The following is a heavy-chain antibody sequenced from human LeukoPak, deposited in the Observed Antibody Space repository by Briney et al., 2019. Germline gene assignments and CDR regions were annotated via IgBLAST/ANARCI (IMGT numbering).Heavy chain of an antibody. CDR2: ISYDGSNK. CDR1: GFNFSSYG. Sequence: PGRSLRLSCAASGFNFSSYGMHWVRQAPGKGLEWVAVISYDGSNKYYADSVKGRFTISRDDSKNTLYLQMNSLRAEGTAVYYCARLGQWLDYWGQGTLVTVSS. V-gene: IGHV3-30*03. J-gene: IGHJ4*02. CDR3: ARLGQWLDY. D-gene: IGHD6-19*01.